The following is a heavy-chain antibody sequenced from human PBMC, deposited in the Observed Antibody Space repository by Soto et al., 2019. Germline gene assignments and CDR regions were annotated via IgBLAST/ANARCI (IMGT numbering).Heavy chain of an antibody. Sequence: QVQLVESGGGVVQPGRSLRLSCAASGFTFSNFGMHWVRQAPGKGLEWVASISYDGNIKYSADSVKGRFTISRDNSKNTLYLQMNSLRSEETAGYYCAKFWGPVTAAVDDYWGQGALVTDSS. J-gene: IGHJ4*02. CDR3: AKFWGPVTAAVDDY. CDR2: ISYDGNIK. V-gene: IGHV3-30*18. D-gene: IGHD6-13*01. CDR1: GFTFSNFG.